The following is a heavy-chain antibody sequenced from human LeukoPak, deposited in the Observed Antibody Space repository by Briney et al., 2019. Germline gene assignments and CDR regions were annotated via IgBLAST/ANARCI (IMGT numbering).Heavy chain of an antibody. Sequence: GGSLRLSCAASGFTFSSYSMNWVRQAPGKGLKWVSSISSSSSYIYYADSVKGRFTISRDNAKNSLYLQMNSLRAEDTAVYYCARDAYYGSGSGDAFDIWGQGTMVTVSS. CDR1: GFTFSSYS. J-gene: IGHJ3*02. CDR3: ARDAYYGSGSGDAFDI. V-gene: IGHV3-21*01. D-gene: IGHD3-10*01. CDR2: ISSSSSYI.